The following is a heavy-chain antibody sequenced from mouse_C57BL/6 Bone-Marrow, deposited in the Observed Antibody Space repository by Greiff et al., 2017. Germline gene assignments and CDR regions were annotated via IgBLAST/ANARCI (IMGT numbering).Heavy chain of an antibody. CDR3: TTWKGEHYFDY. V-gene: IGHV14-4*01. CDR1: GFNIKDDY. Sequence: VQLLQSGAELVRPGASVKLSCTASGFNIKDDYLHWVKQRPEQGLEWIGWIDPENGDTECASKFQGKSTITADTSSNTDYLQLSSLTSEDTAVYYCTTWKGEHYFDYWGEGTTPKVST. J-gene: IGHJ2*01. CDR2: IDPENGDT.